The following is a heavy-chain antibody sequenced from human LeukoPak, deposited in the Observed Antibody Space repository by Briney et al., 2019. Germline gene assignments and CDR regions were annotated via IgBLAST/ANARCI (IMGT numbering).Heavy chain of an antibody. J-gene: IGHJ5*02. CDR1: GGSFSGYY. CDR2: INHSGST. CDR3: ARAPPYYDFWSGYYGSPRFDP. Sequence: KPSETLSLTCAVYGGSFSGYYWSWIRQPPGKGLEWIGEINHSGSTNYNPSLKSRVTISVDTSKNQFSLKLSSVTAADTAVYYCARAPPYYDFWSGYYGSPRFDPWGQGTLVTVSS. D-gene: IGHD3-3*01. V-gene: IGHV4-34*01.